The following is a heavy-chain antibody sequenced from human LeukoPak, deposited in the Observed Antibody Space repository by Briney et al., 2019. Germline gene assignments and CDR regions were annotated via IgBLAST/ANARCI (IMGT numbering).Heavy chain of an antibody. CDR2: IYWNDDK. V-gene: IGHV2-5*01. D-gene: IGHD6-6*01. CDR1: GFSLSTSGVG. Sequence: ETGPTLMNPTQTLTLTCTFSGFSLSTSGVGVGWIRQPPGWSLECNAHIYWNDDKRYSPSLKSRLTITKDTSKNQVVLTMTNMDPVDTATYYCAHRPLEYSSSFNWFDPWGQGTLVTVSS. J-gene: IGHJ5*02. CDR3: AHRPLEYSSSFNWFDP.